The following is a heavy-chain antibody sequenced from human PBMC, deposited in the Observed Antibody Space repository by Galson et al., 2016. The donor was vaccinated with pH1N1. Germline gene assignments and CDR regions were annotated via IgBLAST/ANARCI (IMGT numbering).Heavy chain of an antibody. V-gene: IGHV1-2*02. D-gene: IGHD2-2*01. CDR3: ARVSSTIPFDP. CDR1: GYTFTGYY. Sequence: SVKVSCKASGYTFTGYYMHWVRQAPGQGLEWMGWINPDTGSTSYAPKLLGRVTMTRDTSISTVSMELSSLRSADTAVYYCARVSSTIPFDPWGQGTLVTVSS. CDR2: INPDTGST. J-gene: IGHJ5*02.